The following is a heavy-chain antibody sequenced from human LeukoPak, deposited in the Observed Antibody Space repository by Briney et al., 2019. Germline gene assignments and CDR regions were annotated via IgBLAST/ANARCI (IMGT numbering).Heavy chain of an antibody. V-gene: IGHV3-33*01. CDR1: GFTYSSYG. CDR3: ATLGQGSDY. J-gene: IGHJ4*02. Sequence: GRSLRLSCAASGFTYSSYGMHWVRQDPGKGLEWVAVIWYDGSNKYYADSVKGRFTISRDNSKNTLYLQMNSLRAEDTAVYYCATLGQGSDYWGQGTLVTVSS. CDR2: IWYDGSNK.